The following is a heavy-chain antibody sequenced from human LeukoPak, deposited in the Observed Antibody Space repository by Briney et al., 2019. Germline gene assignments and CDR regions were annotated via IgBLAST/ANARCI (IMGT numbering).Heavy chain of an antibody. CDR2: IFYSGST. J-gene: IGHJ4*02. V-gene: IGHV4-59*08. D-gene: IGHD2-15*01. Sequence: SETLSLTCTVSGGSISTYYWSWIRQPPGKGLEWIGYIFYSGSTNYNPSLKSRITISVDTSKNQFSLKLSSVTAADTAVYYCARHVGSIYPVWGQGTLVTVSS. CDR3: ARHVGSIYPV. CDR1: GGSISTYY.